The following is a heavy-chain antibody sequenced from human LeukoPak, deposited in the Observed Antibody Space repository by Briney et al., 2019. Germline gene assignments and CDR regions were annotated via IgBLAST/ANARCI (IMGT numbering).Heavy chain of an antibody. CDR1: GFTFGDFA. Sequence: GGSLRLSCTASGFTFGDFALSWVRQAPGKGLEWVGFIRSNVFGGKTEYAASVKGRFTISSDDSKRFAHQHRKTFKTKETGCDYCTRDLVAVTGDTFYYYAMAVWGEGTTVSVSP. J-gene: IGHJ6*01. D-gene: IGHD6-19*01. CDR2: IRSNVFGGKT. CDR3: TRDLVAVTGDTFYYYAMAV. V-gene: IGHV3-49*04.